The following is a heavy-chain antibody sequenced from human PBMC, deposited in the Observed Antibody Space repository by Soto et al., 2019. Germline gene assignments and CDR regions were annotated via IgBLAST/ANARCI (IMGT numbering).Heavy chain of an antibody. J-gene: IGHJ3*02. D-gene: IGHD4-17*01. V-gene: IGHV3-30-3*01. Sequence: PGGSLRLSCAASGFTFRTYAMHWVRQAPGKGLEWVAVISYNGNNKYYADSVKGRFTISRDNSKNTLYLQMNSLRAEDTAVYYCARGYGANSAAFDIWGQGTMVTVS. CDR2: ISYNGNNK. CDR1: GFTFRTYA. CDR3: ARGYGANSAAFDI.